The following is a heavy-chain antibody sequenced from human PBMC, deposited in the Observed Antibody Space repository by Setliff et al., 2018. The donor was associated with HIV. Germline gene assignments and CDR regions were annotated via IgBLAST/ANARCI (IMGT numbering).Heavy chain of an antibody. CDR3: ARDNYYDTSGAIGY. V-gene: IGHV1-69*13. J-gene: IGHJ4*02. CDR1: GGNLDSFV. CDR2: ITPVIGRP. Sequence: SVKVSCKASGGNLDSFVISWVRQASGQGLEWMGGITPVIGRPTYAPRFHGRVTITADESTSTAYMELSSLRSEDTAMYFCARDNYYDTSGAIGYWGQGTMVTVSS. D-gene: IGHD3-22*01.